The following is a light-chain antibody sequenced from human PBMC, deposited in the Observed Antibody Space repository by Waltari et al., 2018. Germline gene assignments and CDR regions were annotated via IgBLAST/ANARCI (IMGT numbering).Light chain of an antibody. Sequence: QSALTQPASVSGSPGQSLTISCTGTSSDVGSYNLVSWYQQHTGKAPKLMIYEDSKRPSGVSNLFSGSKSDNTAALTISGLQAEDEADYYCCSYAGSSTFVFGGGTKLTVL. CDR1: SSDVGSYNL. V-gene: IGLV2-23*02. J-gene: IGLJ2*01. CDR3: CSYAGSSTFV. CDR2: EDS.